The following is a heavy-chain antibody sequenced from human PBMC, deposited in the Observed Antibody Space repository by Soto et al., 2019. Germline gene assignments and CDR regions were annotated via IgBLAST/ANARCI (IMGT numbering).Heavy chain of an antibody. CDR3: ARDIRKLLWPHHFDY. CDR2: IYSGGST. CDR1: GFTVSSNC. Sequence: GGSLRLSCAASGFTVSSNCMSWVRQAPGKGLEWVSVIYSGGSTYYADSVKGRFTISRDNSKNTLYLQMNSLRAEDTAVYYCARDIRKLLWPHHFDYWGQGTLVTVSS. J-gene: IGHJ4*02. D-gene: IGHD3-10*01. V-gene: IGHV3-66*01.